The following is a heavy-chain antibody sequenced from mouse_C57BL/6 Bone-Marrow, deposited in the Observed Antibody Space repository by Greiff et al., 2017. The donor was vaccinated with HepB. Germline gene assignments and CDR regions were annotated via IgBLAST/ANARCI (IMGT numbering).Heavy chain of an antibody. D-gene: IGHD1-1*01. J-gene: IGHJ4*01. Sequence: VQLQQPGAELVRPGTSVKLSCKASGYTFTSYWMHWVKQRPGQGLEWIGVIDPSDSYTNYNQKFKGKATLTVDTSSSTAYMQLSSLTSEDSAVYYCARRGVTTVVDYYAMDYWGQGTSVTVSS. CDR1: GYTFTSYW. CDR2: IDPSDSYT. CDR3: ARRGVTTVVDYYAMDY. V-gene: IGHV1-59*01.